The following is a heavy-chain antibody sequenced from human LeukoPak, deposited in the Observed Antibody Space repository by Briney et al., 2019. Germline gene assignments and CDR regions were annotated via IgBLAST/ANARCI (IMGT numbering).Heavy chain of an antibody. CDR3: ARLRSLTGAWYYDSSGSQLAFDI. CDR1: GYTFTNCG. D-gene: IGHD3-22*01. Sequence: GASVKVSCKASGYTFTNCGISWVRQAPGQGLEWMGWISANNGNTYYVQKFQGRVTMTRDTSISTAYMELSRLRSDDTAVYYCARLRSLTGAWYYDSSGSQLAFDIWGQGTMVTVSS. CDR2: ISANNGNT. V-gene: IGHV1-18*01. J-gene: IGHJ3*02.